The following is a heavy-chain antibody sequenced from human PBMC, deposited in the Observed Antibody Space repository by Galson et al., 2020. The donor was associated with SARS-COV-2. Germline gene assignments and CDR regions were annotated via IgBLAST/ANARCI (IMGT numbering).Heavy chain of an antibody. CDR1: GFTFSSYW. CDR2: INSDGSSI. J-gene: IGHJ2*01. CDR3: ARWDYDYVWGTYRPRRHFDL. V-gene: IGHV3-74*01. Sequence: TGGSLRLSCAASGFTFSSYWMEWVRQAPGKGLVWVSRINSDGSSITYADSVKGRFTISRDNAKNTLYLQMNSLRAEDTAVYYCARWDYDYVWGTYRPRRHFDLWGRGTLVTVSS. D-gene: IGHD3-16*02.